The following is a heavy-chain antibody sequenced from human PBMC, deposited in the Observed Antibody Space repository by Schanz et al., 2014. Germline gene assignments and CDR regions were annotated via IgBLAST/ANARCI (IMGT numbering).Heavy chain of an antibody. D-gene: IGHD3-10*01. V-gene: IGHV3-9*01. CDR1: GFTFDKYA. Sequence: EVQLVESGGGLVQPGKSLRLSCAASGFTFDKYAMHWVRQAPGKGLEWVSVISWNSGTIGYADSVKGRFTMSRDNSKNTLYLQMNSLRAEDTAVYYCAKGRFGELSAFDIWGQGTMVTVSS. J-gene: IGHJ3*02. CDR2: ISWNSGTI. CDR3: AKGRFGELSAFDI.